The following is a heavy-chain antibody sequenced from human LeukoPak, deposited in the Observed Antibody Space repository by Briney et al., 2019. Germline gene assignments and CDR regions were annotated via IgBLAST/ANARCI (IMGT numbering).Heavy chain of an antibody. CDR1: GYTLTELS. Sequence: VASVKASCKVSGYTLTELSMHWVRQAPGKGLEWMGGFDPEDGETIYAQKFQGRVTMTEDTSTDTAYMELSSLRSEGTAVYYCATLSPTDYDFWGDKKWGAFDIWGQGTMVTVSS. V-gene: IGHV1-24*01. J-gene: IGHJ3*02. CDR3: ATLSPTDYDFWGDKKWGAFDI. D-gene: IGHD3-3*01. CDR2: FDPEDGET.